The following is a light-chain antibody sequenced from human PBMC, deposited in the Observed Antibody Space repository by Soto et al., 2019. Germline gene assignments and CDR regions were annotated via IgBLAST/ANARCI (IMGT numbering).Light chain of an antibody. CDR2: EVT. J-gene: IGLJ2*01. CDR1: SSDIGGYNY. Sequence: QSVLTQPPSASGFPGQSVTISCTGTSSDIGGYNYVSWYQQHPGKAPKLMIYEVTKRPSGVPDRFSGSRSGNAASLTVSGLQAEDEADYYCSSYGGNNNLLFGGGTKLTVL. CDR3: SSYGGNNNLL. V-gene: IGLV2-8*01.